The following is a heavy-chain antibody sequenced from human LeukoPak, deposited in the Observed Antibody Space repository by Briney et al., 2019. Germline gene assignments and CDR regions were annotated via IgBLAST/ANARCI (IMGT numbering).Heavy chain of an antibody. CDR3: ARGRGGWYENYYYGMDV. V-gene: IGHV4-34*01. CDR1: GGSFSGYY. J-gene: IGHJ6*02. CDR2: INHSGST. D-gene: IGHD6-19*01. Sequence: SETLSLTCAVYGGSFSGYYWSWIRQPPGKGLEWIGEINHSGSTNYNPSLKSRVTISVDTSKNQFSLKLSSVTAADTAVYYCARGRGGWYENYYYGMDVWGQGTTVTVPS.